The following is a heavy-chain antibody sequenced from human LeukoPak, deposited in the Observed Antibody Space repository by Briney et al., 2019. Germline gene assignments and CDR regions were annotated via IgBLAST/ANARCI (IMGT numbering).Heavy chain of an antibody. CDR3: AAMFGERFDP. CDR1: GGTFSSYA. J-gene: IGHJ5*02. Sequence: SVKVSCKASGGTFSSYAISWVRQAPGQGLEWMGRIIPILGIANYAQKFQGRVTIIADKSTSTAYMELSSLRSEDTAVYYCAAMFGERFDPWGQGTLVTVSS. V-gene: IGHV1-69*04. CDR2: IIPILGIA. D-gene: IGHD3-10*02.